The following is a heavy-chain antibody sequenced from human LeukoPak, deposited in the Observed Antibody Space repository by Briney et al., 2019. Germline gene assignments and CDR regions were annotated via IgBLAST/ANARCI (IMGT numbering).Heavy chain of an antibody. CDR1: GGSISGYY. Sequence: SETLSLTCTVSGGSISGYYWIWIRQPPGKGLEWIGYIYSSGTTKYNPSLTSRGTISVDPSTMQFSLNLSSVTAADTAPYFCPRRAPYFNYYMDVWGKGTTVTVSS. J-gene: IGHJ6*03. CDR3: PRRAPYFNYYMDV. V-gene: IGHV4-59*01. CDR2: IYSSGTT.